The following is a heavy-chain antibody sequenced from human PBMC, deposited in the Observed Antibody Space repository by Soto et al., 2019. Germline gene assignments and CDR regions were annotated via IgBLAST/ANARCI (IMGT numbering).Heavy chain of an antibody. CDR2: IDPSDSYT. CDR1: GYSFTSYW. Sequence: PGESLKISCKGSGYSFTSYWISWVRQMPGKGLEWMGRIDPSDSYTNYSPSFQGHVTISADKSISTAYLQWSSLKASDTAMYCCARRSRTAGSDYYYYGMDVWGQGTTVTVSS. V-gene: IGHV5-10-1*01. CDR3: ARRSRTAGSDYYYYGMDV. J-gene: IGHJ6*02.